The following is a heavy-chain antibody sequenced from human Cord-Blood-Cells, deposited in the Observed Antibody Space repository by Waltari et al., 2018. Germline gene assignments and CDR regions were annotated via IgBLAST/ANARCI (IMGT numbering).Heavy chain of an antibody. Sequence: QVQLQQWGAGLLKPSETLSLTCAVYGGSFSGYYWSWIRQPPGKGLEWIGEINHSGSTNYNPSLKSRVTISVDTSKNQFSLKLSSVTAADTAVYYCAGGGAGELDYWGQGTLVTVSS. D-gene: IGHD1-1*01. V-gene: IGHV4-34*01. J-gene: IGHJ4*02. CDR3: AGGGAGELDY. CDR1: GGSFSGYY. CDR2: INHSGST.